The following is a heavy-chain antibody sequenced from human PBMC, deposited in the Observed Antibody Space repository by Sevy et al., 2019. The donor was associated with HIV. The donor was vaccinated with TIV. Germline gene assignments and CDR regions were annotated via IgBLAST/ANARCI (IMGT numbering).Heavy chain of an antibody. Sequence: GGSLRLSCAASGFTFSAYVMNWVRQGPGKGLEWVSSISNSGRYIYYADSVQGRFTISRDNAEDSLYLQMNNLRAEDTAVYYCARDALSGTSAYWGQGTLVTVSS. J-gene: IGHJ4*02. CDR1: GFTFSAYV. CDR3: ARDALSGTSAY. D-gene: IGHD1-7*01. V-gene: IGHV3-21*01. CDR2: ISNSGRYI.